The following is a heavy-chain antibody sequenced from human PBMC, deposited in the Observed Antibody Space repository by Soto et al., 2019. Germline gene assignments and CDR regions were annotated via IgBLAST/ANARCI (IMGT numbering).Heavy chain of an antibody. CDR3: ATQFHHCGGDCYRGPYFGMDV. D-gene: IGHD2-21*02. CDR1: GGTLSNYA. J-gene: IGHJ6*02. CDR2: IIPVSGTA. Sequence: GASVKVSCKASGGTLSNYAISWLRQAPGQRLEWVGDIIPVSGTAYYAQRLQGRVTIIADESTNTAYMELSKLISDDPAVYYCATQFHHCGGDCYRGPYFGMDVWGQGTTVTVSS. V-gene: IGHV1-69*13.